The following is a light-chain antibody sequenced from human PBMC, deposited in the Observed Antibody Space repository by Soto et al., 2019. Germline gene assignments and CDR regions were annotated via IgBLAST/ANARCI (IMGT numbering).Light chain of an antibody. Sequence: EIVLTQSPAPLSLSPGERATLSCRASQRVSSSLAWYQQKPGQAPRLLIYGASKRAPGIPVRFSASGSGTDFTLTISSLEPEDFAVYSCQHRTNWEYTFGQGTKLEIK. CDR2: GAS. V-gene: IGKV3-11*01. J-gene: IGKJ2*01. CDR1: QRVSSS. CDR3: QHRTNWEYT.